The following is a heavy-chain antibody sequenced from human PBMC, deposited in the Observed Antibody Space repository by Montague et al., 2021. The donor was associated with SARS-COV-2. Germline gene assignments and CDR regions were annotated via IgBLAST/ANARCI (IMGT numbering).Heavy chain of an antibody. D-gene: IGHD3-22*01. CDR3: ARGRIELSMIVVVMTGASYYMDV. V-gene: IGHV4-34*01. CDR2: IYHTGST. Sequence: SETRSLTCAVYGESFSGHYWTWIRQPPGKGLEWIGEIYHTGSTNYNPSLKSRVTISVDTSKNQFSLKLRSVTAADMAVYYCARGRIELSMIVVVMTGASYYMDVWGKGTTVTVPS. CDR1: GESFSGHY. J-gene: IGHJ6*03.